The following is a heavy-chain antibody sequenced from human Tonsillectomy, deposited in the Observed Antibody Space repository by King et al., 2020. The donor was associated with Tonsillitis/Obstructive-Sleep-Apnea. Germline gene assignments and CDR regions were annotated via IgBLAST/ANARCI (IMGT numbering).Heavy chain of an antibody. CDR3: ARLSGSSWHFDY. Sequence: MQLQESGPGLVKPSETLSLTCTVPGGSISNYYWSWIRQPPGKGLEWIAYIYYTGSTNYNPSLKSRLTISVDTSKNQFSLKVSSVTAADTAVYYCARLSGSSWHFDYWGQGTLVTVSS. V-gene: IGHV4-59*01. J-gene: IGHJ4*02. D-gene: IGHD6-13*01. CDR2: IYYTGST. CDR1: GGSISNYY.